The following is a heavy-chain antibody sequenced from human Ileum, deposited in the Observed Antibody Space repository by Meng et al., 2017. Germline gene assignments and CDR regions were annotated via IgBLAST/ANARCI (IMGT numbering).Heavy chain of an antibody. CDR3: ARGGPWFDP. Sequence: QVELQQWGAGLLKPSESLSPTCAVYGGSLSGYYWSWIRQPPGKGLEWIGEINHSGSTNYNPSLKSRVTISVDTSKNQFSLKLSSVTAADTAVYYCARGGPWFDPWGQGTLVTVSS. CDR1: GGSLSGYY. J-gene: IGHJ5*02. V-gene: IGHV4-34*01. CDR2: INHSGST.